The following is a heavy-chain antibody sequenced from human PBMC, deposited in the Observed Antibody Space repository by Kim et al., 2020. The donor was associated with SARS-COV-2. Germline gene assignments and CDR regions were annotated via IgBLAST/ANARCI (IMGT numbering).Heavy chain of an antibody. V-gene: IGHV1-69*13. D-gene: IGHD1-26*01. CDR1: GGTFSSYA. J-gene: IGHJ5*02. Sequence: SVKVSCKASGGTFSSYAISWVRQAPGQGLEWMGGIIPIFGTANYAQKFQGRVTITADESTSTAYMELSSLRSEDTAVYYCARRWELRSGWFDPWGQGTLVTVSS. CDR2: IIPIFGTA. CDR3: ARRWELRSGWFDP.